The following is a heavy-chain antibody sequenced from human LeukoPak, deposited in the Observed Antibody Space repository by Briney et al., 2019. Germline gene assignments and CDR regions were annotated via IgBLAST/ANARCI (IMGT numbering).Heavy chain of an antibody. CDR3: AKERARTTFLDY. CDR2: ISYDGTNK. D-gene: IGHD1-1*01. J-gene: IGHJ4*02. V-gene: IGHV3-30*18. CDR1: GFTFGDYY. Sequence: GGSLRLSCAASGFTFGDYYMSWIRQAPGKGLEWVAVISYDGTNKFYGDSVKGRFTISRDNSKNTLYLQMNSLRAEDTALYYCAKERARTTFLDYWGQGSLVTVSS.